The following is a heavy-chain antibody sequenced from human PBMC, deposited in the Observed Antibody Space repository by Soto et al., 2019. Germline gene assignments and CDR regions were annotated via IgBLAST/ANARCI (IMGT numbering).Heavy chain of an antibody. D-gene: IGHD6-13*01. CDR3: ARTSAAGKYYYGMDV. CDR1: GYSFANYW. J-gene: IGHJ6*02. CDR2: IYPGDSDT. V-gene: IGHV5-51*01. Sequence: PGESLKISCKGSGYSFANYWIGWVRQMPGKGLEWMGIIYPGDSDTRYSPSFQGQVTISADKSISTAYPQWSSLKASDTAMYYCARTSAAGKYYYGMDVWGQGTTVTVSS.